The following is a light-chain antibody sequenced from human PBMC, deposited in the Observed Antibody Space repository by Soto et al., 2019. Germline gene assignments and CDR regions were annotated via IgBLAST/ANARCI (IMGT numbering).Light chain of an antibody. J-gene: IGLJ1*01. CDR3: CSYTGSYSYV. CDR1: SSDVGGYKY. V-gene: IGLV2-11*01. Sequence: QSALTQPHSVSGSPGQSVTISCTGTSSDVGGYKYVSWYQHYPGKAPKLIIYDVTERPSGVPDRFSGSRSGNTASLTISGLQAEDEADYYCCSYTGSYSYVFGIGTKLTVL. CDR2: DVT.